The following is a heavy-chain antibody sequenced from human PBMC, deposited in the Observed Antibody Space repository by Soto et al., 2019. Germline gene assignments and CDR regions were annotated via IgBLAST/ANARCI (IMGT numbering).Heavy chain of an antibody. J-gene: IGHJ4*02. CDR1: GFTFSSYG. Sequence: GGSLRLSCAASGFTFSSYGMHWVRQAPGKGLEWVAVILYDGSKKYYADSMKGRFTISRDNSKNTLYLQMNSLRAEDSALYYCAKDRGALRWSEEHYYFDYWGQGALVTVSS. CDR3: AKDRGALRWSEEHYYFDY. V-gene: IGHV3-30*18. CDR2: ILYDGSKK. D-gene: IGHD2-15*01.